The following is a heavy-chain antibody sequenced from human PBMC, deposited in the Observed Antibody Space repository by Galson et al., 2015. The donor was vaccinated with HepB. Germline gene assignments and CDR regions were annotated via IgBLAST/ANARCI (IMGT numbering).Heavy chain of an antibody. CDR2: IRSKAYGGTT. CDR1: GFTFGDYA. CDR3: TIDSSYSGSYPDAFEI. Sequence: LILSCAASGFTFGDYAMSWFRQAPGKGLEWVGFIRSKAYGGTTEYAASVKGRFTISRDDSKSIAYLQMNSLKTEDTAVYYCTIDSSYSGSYPDAFEIWGQGTMVTVSS. V-gene: IGHV3-49*03. D-gene: IGHD1-26*01. J-gene: IGHJ3*02.